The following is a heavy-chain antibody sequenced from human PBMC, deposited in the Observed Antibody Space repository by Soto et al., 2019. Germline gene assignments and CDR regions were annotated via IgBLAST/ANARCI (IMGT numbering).Heavy chain of an antibody. CDR1: GGTFSSYT. V-gene: IGHV1-69*02. CDR3: AGGGGAAAGEPYYFDY. D-gene: IGHD6-13*01. J-gene: IGHJ4*02. CDR2: IIPILGIA. Sequence: QVQLVQSGAEVKKPGSSVKVSCKASGGTFSSYTISWVRQAPGQGLEWMGRIIPILGIANYAQKFQGRVTITXXKXTXXAYRGLSSLRSEDTAVYYCAGGGGAAAGEPYYFDYWGQGTLVTVSS.